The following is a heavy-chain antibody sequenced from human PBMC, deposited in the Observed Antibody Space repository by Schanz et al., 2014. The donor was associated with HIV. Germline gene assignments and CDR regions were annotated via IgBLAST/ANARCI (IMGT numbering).Heavy chain of an antibody. CDR1: GGPFSSYG. Sequence: QVQLVQSGAEVQKPGSSVKVSCKASGGPFSSYGFIWVRQAPGQGLEWMGGIPPLFGTANYAQRFQGRVTITADESTSTTYMKLSGLTSEDTAVYYCARDGSGVLGAIFYYFDYWGQGTLVTVSS. CDR3: ARDGSGVLGAIFYYFDY. CDR2: IPPLFGTA. J-gene: IGHJ4*02. V-gene: IGHV1-69*01. D-gene: IGHD1-26*01.